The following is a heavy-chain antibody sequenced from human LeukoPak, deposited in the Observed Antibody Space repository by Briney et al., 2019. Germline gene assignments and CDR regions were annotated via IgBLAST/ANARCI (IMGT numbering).Heavy chain of an antibody. Sequence: MPSETLSLTCTVSGGSISSYYWSWIRQPPGKGLEWIGYIYYSGSTNYNPSLKSRVTISVDTSKNQFSLKLSSVTAADTAVYYCARATLWYYDFWSGLDAFDIWGQGTMVTVSS. D-gene: IGHD3-3*01. CDR1: GGSISSYY. CDR2: IYYSGST. J-gene: IGHJ3*02. V-gene: IGHV4-59*01. CDR3: ARATLWYYDFWSGLDAFDI.